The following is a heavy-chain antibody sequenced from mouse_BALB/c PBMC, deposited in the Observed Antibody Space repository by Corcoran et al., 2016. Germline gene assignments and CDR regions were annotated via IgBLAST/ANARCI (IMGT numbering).Heavy chain of an antibody. CDR1: GINIKDTY. V-gene: IGHV14-3*02. Sequence: EVQLQQSGAELVKPGASVKLSCTAYGINIKDTYMHWVKQRPEQGLEWIGRIDPANGNTKYDPKFQGKATITADTSSNTAYLQLSSLTSEDTAVYYCARWDWYFDVWGAGTTVTVSS. CDR3: ARWDWYFDV. J-gene: IGHJ1*01. CDR2: IDPANGNT.